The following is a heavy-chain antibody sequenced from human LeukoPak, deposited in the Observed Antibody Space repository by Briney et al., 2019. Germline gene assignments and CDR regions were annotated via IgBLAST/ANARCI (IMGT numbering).Heavy chain of an antibody. V-gene: IGHV1-46*01. CDR3: AREGAVAGKYFDF. Sequence: GASVKVSCKASGYTFTSYYMHWVRQAPGQGLEWMGIINPSGGSTSYAQKFQGRITMTRDTSTSTVYMELSSLRSEDTAVYYCAREGAVAGKYFDFWGQGTLVTVSS. D-gene: IGHD6-19*01. J-gene: IGHJ4*02. CDR1: GYTFTSYY. CDR2: INPSGGST.